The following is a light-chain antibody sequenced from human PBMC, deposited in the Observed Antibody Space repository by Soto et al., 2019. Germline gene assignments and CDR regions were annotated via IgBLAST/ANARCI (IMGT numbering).Light chain of an antibody. V-gene: IGLV1-40*01. Sequence: QSVLTQPPSVSGAPGQRVTISCTGSSSNIGAGYDVHWYQQLPGTAPKVRIYGNSNRPSGVPDRFSGSKSGTSASLAITGLQAEDEADYYCQSYDSSLSTYVFGTGTKVTVL. CDR2: GNS. CDR1: SSNIGAGYD. CDR3: QSYDSSLSTYV. J-gene: IGLJ1*01.